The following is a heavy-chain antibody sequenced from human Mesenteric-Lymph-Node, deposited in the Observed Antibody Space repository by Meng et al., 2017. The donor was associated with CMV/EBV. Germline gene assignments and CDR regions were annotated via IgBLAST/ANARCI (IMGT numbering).Heavy chain of an antibody. CDR2: INHSGST. CDR1: GGSFSGYY. V-gene: IGHV4-34*01. Sequence: GSLRLSCAVYGGSFSGYYWSWIRQPPGKGLEWIGEINHSGSTNYNPSLKSRVTISVDTSKNQFSLKLSSVTAADTAVYYCARAGHYDFWSGYFKNWFDPWGQGTLVTVSS. D-gene: IGHD3-3*01. J-gene: IGHJ5*02. CDR3: ARAGHYDFWSGYFKNWFDP.